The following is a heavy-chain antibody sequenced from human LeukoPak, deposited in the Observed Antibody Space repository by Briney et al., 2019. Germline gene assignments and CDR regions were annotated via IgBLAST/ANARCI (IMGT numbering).Heavy chain of an antibody. CDR3: ARLRRSHADF. J-gene: IGHJ4*02. Sequence: SETLSLTCTVSGGSISSSTYYWGWIRQPPGKGLEWIGAIYYSVNTYYNPSLKSRLTISIDTSKNQFSLKLSSLTATDTAVYYCARLRRSHADFWGQGTLVTVSS. CDR1: GGSISSSTYY. CDR2: IYYSVNT. V-gene: IGHV4-39*01. D-gene: IGHD6-13*01.